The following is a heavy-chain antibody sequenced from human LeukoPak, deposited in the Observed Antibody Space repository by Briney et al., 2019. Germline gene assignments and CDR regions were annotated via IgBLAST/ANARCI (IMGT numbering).Heavy chain of an antibody. CDR1: GYPFDNFG. CDR2: ISAYNGNT. V-gene: IGHV1-18*01. CDR3: ARDRVGGDLTGVSLY. Sequence: ASVKVSCTASGYPFDNFGLTWVRQAPGQGREWMGWISAYNGNTHYAQKFRGRLTLTTETSTSTAYLELRSLKSDDTAVYYCARDRVGGDLTGVSLYWGQGTLVTVSS. D-gene: IGHD4-17*01. J-gene: IGHJ4*01.